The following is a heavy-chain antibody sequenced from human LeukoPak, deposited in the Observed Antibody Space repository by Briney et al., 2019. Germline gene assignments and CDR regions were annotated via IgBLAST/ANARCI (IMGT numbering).Heavy chain of an antibody. Sequence: GRSLRLSCAASGCTFSSYGMHWVRQAPGKGLEWVAVISYDGSNKYYADSVKGRFTISRDNSKNTLYLQMNSLRAEDTAVYYCAKDLTIAVAAPFDYWGQGTLVTVSS. CDR3: AKDLTIAVAAPFDY. J-gene: IGHJ4*02. V-gene: IGHV3-30*18. CDR1: GCTFSSYG. CDR2: ISYDGSNK. D-gene: IGHD6-19*01.